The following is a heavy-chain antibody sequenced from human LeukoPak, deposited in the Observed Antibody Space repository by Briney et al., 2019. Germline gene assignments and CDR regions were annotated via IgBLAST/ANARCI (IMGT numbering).Heavy chain of an antibody. V-gene: IGHV5-51*01. D-gene: IGHD5-24*01. CDR2: IYPGDSDT. J-gene: IGHJ4*02. CDR3: ARGIREMATIFYYFDY. Sequence: GESLKISCKGSGYSFTSYWIGWVRQMPGKGLEWMGIIYPGDSDTRYSPSFQGQVTISADKSISTAYLQWSSLKASDTAMYYCARGIREMATIFYYFDYWGQGTLVTVSS. CDR1: GYSFTSYW.